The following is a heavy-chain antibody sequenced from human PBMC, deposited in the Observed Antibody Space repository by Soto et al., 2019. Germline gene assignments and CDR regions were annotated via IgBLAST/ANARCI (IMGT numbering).Heavy chain of an antibody. CDR2: ISWNSGSI. V-gene: IGHV3-9*01. CDR1: GFTFDDYA. Sequence: EVQLVESGGGLVQPGRSLRLSCAASGFTFDDYAMHWVRQAPGKGLEWVSGISWNSGSIGYADSVKGRFTISRDNAKNSLYLQMNSLRAEDTALYYCAKEGRSWLQTPYYYGMDVWGQGTTVTVSS. D-gene: IGHD5-12*01. CDR3: AKEGRSWLQTPYYYGMDV. J-gene: IGHJ6*02.